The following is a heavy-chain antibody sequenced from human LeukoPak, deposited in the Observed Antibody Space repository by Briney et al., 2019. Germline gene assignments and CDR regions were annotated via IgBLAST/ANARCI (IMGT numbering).Heavy chain of an antibody. CDR3: ARVSLGTYWYFDL. V-gene: IGHV4-30-4*01. J-gene: IGHJ2*01. CDR1: GGSISSGDYY. CDR2: IYYSGST. D-gene: IGHD7-27*01. Sequence: SETLSLTCTVSGGSISSGDYYWGWIRQPPGKGLEWIGYIYYSGSTYYNPSLKSRVTISVDTSKNQFSLKLSSVTAADTAVYYCARVSLGTYWYFDLWGRGTLVTVSS.